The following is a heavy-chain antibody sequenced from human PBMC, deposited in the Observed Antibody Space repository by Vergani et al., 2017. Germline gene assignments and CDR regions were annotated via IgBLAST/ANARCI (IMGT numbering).Heavy chain of an antibody. V-gene: IGHV3-30*02. D-gene: IGHD2-15*01. J-gene: IGHJ5*02. CDR1: GFPFNSYG. CDR3: ARDRPDDIVVPPTPS. CDR2: IRSDESRS. Sequence: QVQLVESGGGVVQPGGSLSLSCAASGFPFNSYGMHWVRKAPGKWLVWVASIRSDESRSYYGDSMEGPFTSSRDNAKNSLYLQMNSLSAEDPAVYYCARDRPDDIVVPPTPSWGQGTLVTVSS.